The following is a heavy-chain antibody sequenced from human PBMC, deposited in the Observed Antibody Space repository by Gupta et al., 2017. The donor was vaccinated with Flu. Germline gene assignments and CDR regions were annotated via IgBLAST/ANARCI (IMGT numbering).Heavy chain of an antibody. V-gene: IGHV3-23*01. J-gene: IGHJ5*02. Sequence: EWVSAISGSGGSTYYADSVKGRFTISRDNSKNTLYLQMNSLRAEDTAVYYCAKDLLVPAASIPDWFDPWGQGTLVTVSS. D-gene: IGHD2-2*01. CDR2: ISGSGGST. CDR3: AKDLLVPAASIPDWFDP.